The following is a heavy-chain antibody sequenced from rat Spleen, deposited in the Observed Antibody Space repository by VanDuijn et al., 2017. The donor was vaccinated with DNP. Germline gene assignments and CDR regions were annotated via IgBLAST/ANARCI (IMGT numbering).Heavy chain of an antibody. Sequence: EVRLVESGGGLVQPGNSLRLSCAASGFIFSDYAMAWVRQSPKMGLEWVATIIYDGSGAFYRDSVTGRFTISRDNAKSSLFLQMDSLRSEDTATYYCTTLITFMSGWSQGTSVTVSS. V-gene: IGHV5S10*01. CDR2: IIYDGSGA. CDR3: TTLITFMSG. CDR1: GFIFSDYA. J-gene: IGHJ4*01. D-gene: IGHD1-1*01.